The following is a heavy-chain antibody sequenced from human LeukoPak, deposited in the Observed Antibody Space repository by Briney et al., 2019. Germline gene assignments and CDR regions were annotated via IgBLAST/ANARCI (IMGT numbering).Heavy chain of an antibody. D-gene: IGHD3-22*01. V-gene: IGHV3-49*04. CDR1: GFTFGDYA. J-gene: IGHJ4*02. CDR2: IRSKAYGGTT. CDR3: TTPHYYDISC. Sequence: GGSLRLSCTASGFTFGDYAMSWVRQAPGKGLEWVGFIRSKAYGGTTEYAASVKGRFTISRDDSKSIAYPQMNSLKTEDTAVYYCTTPHYYDISCWGQGTLVTVSS.